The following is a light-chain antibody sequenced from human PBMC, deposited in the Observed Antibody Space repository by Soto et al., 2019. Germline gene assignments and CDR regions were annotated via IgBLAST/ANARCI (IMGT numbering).Light chain of an antibody. CDR3: SSYTSSSTQVV. CDR1: SSGVGGYHY. V-gene: IGLV2-14*01. Sequence: QPAMTQPASVSGSPGQSITISCTGASSGVGGYHYVSWYQHHPGKAPKLMIYEVSNRPSGVSNRFSGFKSGNTSSLTISGLQAEDEADYYCSSYTSSSTQVVFGGGTKLTAL. J-gene: IGLJ2*01. CDR2: EVS.